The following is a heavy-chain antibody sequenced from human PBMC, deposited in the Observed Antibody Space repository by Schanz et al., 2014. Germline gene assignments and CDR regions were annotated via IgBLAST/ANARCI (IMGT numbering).Heavy chain of an antibody. V-gene: IGHV3-23*01. CDR1: GFTLSSYA. CDR3: AKDMNREATAPES. Sequence: EVQLLESGGGFVKPGGSLRLSCAASGFTLSSYALSWVRQSPGKGLEWVSAINTADTTYYADSVKGRFTVSRDNSKNTVYLHMNSLRDEDTAVYYCAKDMNREATAPESWGQGTLVVVSS. CDR2: INTADTT. J-gene: IGHJ5*02. D-gene: IGHD5-12*01.